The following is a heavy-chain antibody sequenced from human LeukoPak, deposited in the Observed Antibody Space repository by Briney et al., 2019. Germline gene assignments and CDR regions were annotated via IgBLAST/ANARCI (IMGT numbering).Heavy chain of an antibody. CDR3: AKYSSGTAVDY. CDR2: LNQDGSRQ. V-gene: IGHV3-7*01. Sequence: GGSLRLSCVASGFTFSRSWMSWDRQAPGKGLEWVANLNQDGSRQYYVVSVKGRFTISRDSAENSLYLQMNSLRVEDTAVYYCAKYSSGTAVDYWGQGTLVTVSS. J-gene: IGHJ4*02. CDR1: GFTFSRSW. D-gene: IGHD6-19*01.